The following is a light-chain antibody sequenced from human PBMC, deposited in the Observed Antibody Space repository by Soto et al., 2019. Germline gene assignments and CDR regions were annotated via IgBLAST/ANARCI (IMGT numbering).Light chain of an antibody. CDR1: QSVSSY. Sequence: EIVLIQSPATLSLSPGERATLSCRASQSVSSYLAWYQRKPGQAPRLLIYDASNRATGIPARFSGSGSGTDFTLTISSLEPEDFAVYYCQQRSNWLTFGGGTKVEIK. CDR2: DAS. V-gene: IGKV3-11*01. J-gene: IGKJ4*01. CDR3: QQRSNWLT.